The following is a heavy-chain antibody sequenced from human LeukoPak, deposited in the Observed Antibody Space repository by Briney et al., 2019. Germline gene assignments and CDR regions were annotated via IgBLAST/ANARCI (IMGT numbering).Heavy chain of an antibody. CDR3: ANTRYYYDSSGFSLDY. D-gene: IGHD3-22*01. V-gene: IGHV3-30*02. CDR2: IRYDGSNK. J-gene: IGHJ4*02. CDR1: GFTFSSYG. Sequence: GGSLRLSCAASGFTFSSYGMQWVRQAPGKGLEWVAFIRYDGSNKYYADSVKGRFTISRDNSKNTLYLQMNSLRAEDTAVYYCANTRYYYDSSGFSLDYWGQGTLVTVSS.